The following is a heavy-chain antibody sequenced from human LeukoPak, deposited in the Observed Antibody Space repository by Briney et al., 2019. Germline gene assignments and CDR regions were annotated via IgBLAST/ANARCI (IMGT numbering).Heavy chain of an antibody. Sequence: EASVKVSCKASGYTFTGYYMHWVRQAPGQGLEWMGWINLNSGGTNYAQKFQGRVTMTRDTSISTPYMELSRLRSDDTAVYYCARDIKQLVRYPNWFDPWGQGTLVTVSS. CDR3: ARDIKQLVRYPNWFDP. CDR1: GYTFTGYY. V-gene: IGHV1-2*02. CDR2: INLNSGGT. J-gene: IGHJ5*02. D-gene: IGHD6-6*01.